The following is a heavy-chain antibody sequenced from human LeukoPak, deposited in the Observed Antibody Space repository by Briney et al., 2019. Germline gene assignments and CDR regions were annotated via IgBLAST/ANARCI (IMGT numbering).Heavy chain of an antibody. J-gene: IGHJ4*02. V-gene: IGHV3-23*01. Sequence: PGGSLRLSCAASGVTFSSYAMSWVRQAPGKGLEWVSAISGSGGSTYYADSVKGRFTISRDNSKNTLFLQTNSLRADDTAIYYCAKNLESYGDSSTEYWGQGTLVTVSS. CDR1: GVTFSSYA. D-gene: IGHD4-17*01. CDR3: AKNLESYGDSSTEY. CDR2: ISGSGGST.